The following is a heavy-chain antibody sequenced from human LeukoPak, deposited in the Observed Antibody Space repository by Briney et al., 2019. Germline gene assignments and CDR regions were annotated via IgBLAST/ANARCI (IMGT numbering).Heavy chain of an antibody. CDR2: INPNSGGT. CDR3: ARESEVVVQAALDY. Sequence: ASVKVSCKASGYTFTGYYMHWVRQAPGQGLEWMGWINPNSGGTNYAQKFQGRVTMTRDTSISTAYMELSRLRSDDTAVYYCARESEVVVQAALDYWGQGTLVTVSS. CDR1: GYTFTGYY. V-gene: IGHV1-2*02. D-gene: IGHD2-2*01. J-gene: IGHJ4*02.